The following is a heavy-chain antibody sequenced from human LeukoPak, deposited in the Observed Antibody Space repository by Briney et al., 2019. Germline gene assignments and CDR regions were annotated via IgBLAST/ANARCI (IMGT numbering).Heavy chain of an antibody. CDR2: ITSSGGAT. V-gene: IGHV3-23*01. Sequence: SGGSLRLSCAASGFTFSSYAMSWVRQAPGKGLEWVSVITSSGGATYYADSLKGRFTISRDNSKNTLYLQMNSLRAEDTALYYCAKGGVRLTPPDYWGQGTLVTVSS. D-gene: IGHD3-10*01. CDR1: GFTFSSYA. CDR3: AKGGVRLTPPDY. J-gene: IGHJ4*02.